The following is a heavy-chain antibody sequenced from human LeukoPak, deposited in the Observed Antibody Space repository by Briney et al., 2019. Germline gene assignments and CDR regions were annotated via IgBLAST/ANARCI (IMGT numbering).Heavy chain of an antibody. V-gene: IGHV4-4*07. CDR3: ARDRPYDSSGYFYVFDY. Sequence: SETLSLTCTVSGNSINSYYWSWIRQPAGKGLEWIGRIYTSGSTNYNPSLKSRATMSVDTSKNQFSLNLNSLTAADTAVYYCARDRPYDSSGYFYVFDYWGQGTLVTVSS. CDR2: IYTSGST. J-gene: IGHJ4*02. D-gene: IGHD3-22*01. CDR1: GNSINSYY.